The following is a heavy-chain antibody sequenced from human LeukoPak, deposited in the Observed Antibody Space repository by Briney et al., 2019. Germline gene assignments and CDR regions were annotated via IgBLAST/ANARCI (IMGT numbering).Heavy chain of an antibody. V-gene: IGHV1-18*01. D-gene: IGHD3-22*01. CDR2: ISAYNGNT. J-gene: IGHJ3*02. CDR1: GYTFTSYG. CDR3: ARGGDFYDSSGYYDDAFDI. Sequence: ASVKVSCKASGYTFTSYGISWVRQAPGQGLEWMGWISAYNGNTNYAQSFQGRVTMTTDTSVSTAYMELTRLRSDDTAMYYCARGGDFYDSSGYYDDAFDIWGRGTMVTVSS.